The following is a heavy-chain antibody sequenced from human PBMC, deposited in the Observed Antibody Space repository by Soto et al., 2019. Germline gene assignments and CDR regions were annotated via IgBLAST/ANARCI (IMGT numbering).Heavy chain of an antibody. CDR3: AREKDYYDSSGSNYFDY. CDR1: GFTFSSYG. D-gene: IGHD3-22*01. J-gene: IGHJ4*02. CDR2: IWYDGSNK. Sequence: GGSLRLSCAASGFTFSSYGMHWVRQAPGKGLEWVAVIWYDGSNKYDADSVKGRFTISRDNSKNTLYLQMNSLRAEDTAVYYCAREKDYYDSSGSNYFDYWGQGTLVTVSS. V-gene: IGHV3-33*01.